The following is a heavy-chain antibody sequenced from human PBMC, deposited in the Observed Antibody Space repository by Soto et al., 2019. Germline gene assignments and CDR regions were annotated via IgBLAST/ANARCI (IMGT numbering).Heavy chain of an antibody. Sequence: LRLSCAASGFTSSSYSMNWVRQAPGKGLEWVSSISSSSSYIYYADSVKGRFTISRDNAKNSLYLQMNSLRAEDTAVYYCARDLLYGYYVSYWFDPWGQGTLVTVSS. V-gene: IGHV3-21*01. D-gene: IGHD4-17*01. J-gene: IGHJ5*02. CDR3: ARDLLYGYYVSYWFDP. CDR2: ISSSSSYI. CDR1: GFTSSSYS.